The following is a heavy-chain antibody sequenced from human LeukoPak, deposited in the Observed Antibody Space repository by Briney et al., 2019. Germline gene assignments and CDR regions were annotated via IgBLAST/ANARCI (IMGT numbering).Heavy chain of an antibody. CDR3: ARGSIVGATFVSFDY. CDR1: GYTFTGYY. J-gene: IGHJ4*02. CDR2: INPNSGGT. V-gene: IGHV1-2*02. Sequence: GASVKVSCKASGYTFTGYYIHWVRQAPGQGLEWMGWINPNSGGTNYAQKVQGRVTMTRDTSISTAYMDLSRLRSDDTAVYYCARGSIVGATFVSFDYWGQGTLVTVSS. D-gene: IGHD1-26*01.